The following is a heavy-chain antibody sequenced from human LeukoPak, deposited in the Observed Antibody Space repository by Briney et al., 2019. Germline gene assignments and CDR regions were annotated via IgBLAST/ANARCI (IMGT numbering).Heavy chain of an antibody. J-gene: IGHJ4*02. Sequence: HPGGSLRLSCAASGFTFDDYAMHWVRQAPGKGLEWVSGISWNSGSIGYADSVKGRFTISRDNAKNSLYLQMNSLRAEDTALYYCAKDNGVYSSSWYYFDCWGQGTLVTVSS. CDR3: AKDNGVYSSSWYYFDC. CDR2: ISWNSGSI. V-gene: IGHV3-9*01. D-gene: IGHD6-13*01. CDR1: GFTFDDYA.